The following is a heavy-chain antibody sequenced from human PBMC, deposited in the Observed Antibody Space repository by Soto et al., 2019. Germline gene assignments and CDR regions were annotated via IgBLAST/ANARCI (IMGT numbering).Heavy chain of an antibody. Sequence: PGGSLRLSCSGSGFIFSIYAIHWVRQAPGKGLEYVSFISIDGSNKYYADSVKGRFTISRDNSKNTLYLQMNSLRAEDTAVYYCARDMPYDSSGYGDYWGQGTLVTVSS. J-gene: IGHJ4*02. CDR3: ARDMPYDSSGYGDY. D-gene: IGHD3-22*01. CDR1: GFIFSIYA. CDR2: ISIDGSNK. V-gene: IGHV3-64*04.